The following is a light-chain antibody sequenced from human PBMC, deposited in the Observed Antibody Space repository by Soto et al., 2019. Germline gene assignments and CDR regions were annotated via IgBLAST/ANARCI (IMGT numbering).Light chain of an antibody. CDR3: QQAASFPLT. CDR1: QGISRW. V-gene: IGKV1-12*01. Sequence: EIQMTQSPSAVSASVGDRVTITFRSSQGISRWLAWYQQKPGKAPNLLIYSASTLYSGVPSSFSGSGSATDFTLTISSLQPDDFATYYCQQAASFPLTFGPGTNVDIK. CDR2: SAS. J-gene: IGKJ3*01.